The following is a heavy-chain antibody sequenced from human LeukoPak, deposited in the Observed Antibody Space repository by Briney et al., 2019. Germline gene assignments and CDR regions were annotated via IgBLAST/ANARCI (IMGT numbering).Heavy chain of an antibody. J-gene: IGHJ4*02. D-gene: IGHD6-13*01. CDR3: AKEGGIAAAGALDY. Sequence: GGSLRLSCVASGFTFSDYAMSWVRQAPGKGLEWVSAISGSGGSTYYADSVKGRFTISRDNSKNTLYLQMNSLRAEDTAVYYCAKEGGIAAAGALDYWGQGTLVTVSS. CDR1: GFTFSDYA. CDR2: ISGSGGST. V-gene: IGHV3-23*01.